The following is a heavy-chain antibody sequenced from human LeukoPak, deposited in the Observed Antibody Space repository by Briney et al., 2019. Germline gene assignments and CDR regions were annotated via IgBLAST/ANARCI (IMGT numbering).Heavy chain of an antibody. J-gene: IGHJ4*02. D-gene: IGHD4-17*01. CDR1: GVTVSSSY. CDR2: MYSGGAT. CDR3: ARDPLPFYGDYGY. Sequence: GGSLRLSCAASGVTVSSSYMSWVRQAPGQGLEWVSIMYSGGATDYADSVKGRFTISRDNSKNTLYLQMNSLRAEDTAVYYCARDPLPFYGDYGYWGQGTLVIVSS. V-gene: IGHV3-66*01.